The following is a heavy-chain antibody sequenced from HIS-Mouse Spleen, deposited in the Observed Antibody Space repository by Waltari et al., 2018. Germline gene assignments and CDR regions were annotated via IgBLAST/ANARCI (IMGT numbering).Heavy chain of an antibody. V-gene: IGHV4-39*07. CDR2: IYYSGST. D-gene: IGHD3-10*01. J-gene: IGHJ3*02. Sequence: QLQLQESCPGLVKPSETLSLTCTVSGGSIRSSSYYWGGIRPPPGKGLEWIGSIYYSGSTYYNPSLKSRVTISVDTSKNQFSLKLSSVTAADTAVYYCAREFGLLPPISSRDYDAFDIWGQGTMVTVSS. CDR1: GGSIRSSSYY. CDR3: AREFGLLPPISSRDYDAFDI.